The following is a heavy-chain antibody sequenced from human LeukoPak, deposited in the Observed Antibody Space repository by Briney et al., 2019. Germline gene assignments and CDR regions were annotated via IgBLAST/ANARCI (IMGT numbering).Heavy chain of an antibody. CDR3: ARGLRESRIQLWFPFDY. CDR2: INHSGST. V-gene: IGHV4-34*01. Sequence: SETLSLTCAVYGGSFSGYCWSWIRQPPGKGLEWIGEINHSGSTNYNPSLKSRVTISVDTSKNQFSLKLSSVTAADTAVYYCARGLRESRIQLWFPFDYWGQGTLVTVSS. CDR1: GGSFSGYC. D-gene: IGHD5-18*01. J-gene: IGHJ4*02.